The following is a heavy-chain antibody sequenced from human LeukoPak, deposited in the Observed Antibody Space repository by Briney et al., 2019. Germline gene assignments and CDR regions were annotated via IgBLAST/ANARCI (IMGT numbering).Heavy chain of an antibody. J-gene: IGHJ4*02. CDR2: IYSGGST. CDR1: GFTVSSNY. Sequence: GGSLRLSCAASGFTVSSNYMSWVRQAPGKGLEWVSVIYSGGSTYYADSVKGRFTISRDNSKNTLYLQMNSLRAEDTAVHYCARDPPMDYYDSSGYWRQGTLVTVSS. V-gene: IGHV3-53*01. D-gene: IGHD3-22*01. CDR3: ARDPPMDYYDSSGY.